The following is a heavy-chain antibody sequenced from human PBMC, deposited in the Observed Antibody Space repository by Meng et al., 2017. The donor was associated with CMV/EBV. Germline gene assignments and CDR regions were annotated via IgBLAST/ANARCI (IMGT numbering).Heavy chain of an antibody. CDR3: ARGGNWFDP. CDR2: INHSGST. Sequence: VQLRLWGSGLLTPSAPLYLTCAVYGRSFSGYYWSWIRQTPGKGLEWIGEINHSGSTNYNPSLKSRVTISVDTSKNQFSLKLSSVTAADTAVYYCARGGNWFDPWGQGTLVTVSS. V-gene: IGHV4-34*01. CDR1: GRSFSGYY. J-gene: IGHJ5*02.